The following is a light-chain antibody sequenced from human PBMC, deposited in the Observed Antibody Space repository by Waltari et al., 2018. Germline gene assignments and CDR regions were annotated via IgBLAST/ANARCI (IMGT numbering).Light chain of an antibody. CDR1: SSDVGSYDL. Sequence: QSALTQPASVSGSPGQSITISCTGTSSDVGSYDLVSWYQQHPVKVTKLMIDEVNKRPSGVSSRVSGSNSVNTASLTISGLQADDEADYYCSSYAGTNIHWMFGGGTKLTVL. J-gene: IGLJ3*02. CDR2: EVN. V-gene: IGLV2-23*02. CDR3: SSYAGTNIHWM.